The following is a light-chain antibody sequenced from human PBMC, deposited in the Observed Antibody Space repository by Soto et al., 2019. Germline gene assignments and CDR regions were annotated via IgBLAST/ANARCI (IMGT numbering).Light chain of an antibody. V-gene: IGKV3-11*01. CDR3: QQRSDWPT. Sequence: EIVLTQSPATLSLSPGERATLSCRASQSVNSYLAWYQHKPGQAPRLLIYDASNRATGVSARFSGSGSGTDFTLTISSLEPEDSAVYYCQQRSDWPTFGQGTRLEIK. CDR2: DAS. CDR1: QSVNSY. J-gene: IGKJ2*01.